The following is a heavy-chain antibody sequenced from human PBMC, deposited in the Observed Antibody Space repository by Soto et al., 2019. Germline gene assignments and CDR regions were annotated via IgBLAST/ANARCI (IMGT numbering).Heavy chain of an antibody. J-gene: IGHJ4*02. CDR1: GYTFTSYD. CDR2: MNPNSGNT. D-gene: IGHD1-26*01. CDR3: AGVGGGGSYYVGY. Sequence: QVQLVQSGAEVKKPGASVKVSCKASGYTFTSYDINWVRQATGQGLEWMGWMNPNSGNTDYAQKFQGKATMTRNTSKSTAYRELSSLRSEDPAGYYWAGVGGGGSYYVGYWGQGTLVTVSS. V-gene: IGHV1-8*01.